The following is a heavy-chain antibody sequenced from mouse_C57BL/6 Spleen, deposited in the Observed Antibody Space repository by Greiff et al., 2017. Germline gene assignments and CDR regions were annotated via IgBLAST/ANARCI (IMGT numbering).Heavy chain of an antibody. CDR2: IRSKSNNYAT. D-gene: IGHD1-1*01. CDR3: VRQLLLRPSRAMDY. CDR1: GFSFNTYA. J-gene: IGHJ4*01. V-gene: IGHV10-1*01. Sequence: EVKLVESGGGLVQPKGSLKLSCAASGFSFNTYAMNWVRQAPGKGLEWVARIRSKSNNYATYYADSVKDRFTISRDDSESMLYLQMNNLKTEDTSMYYCVRQLLLRPSRAMDYWGQGTSVTVSS.